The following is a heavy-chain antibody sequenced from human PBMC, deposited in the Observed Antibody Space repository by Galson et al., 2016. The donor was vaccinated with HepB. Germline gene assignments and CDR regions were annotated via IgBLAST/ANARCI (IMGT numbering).Heavy chain of an antibody. CDR3: AKGGYSSGWAFDN. CDR2: INRNSRTV. D-gene: IGHD6-19*01. J-gene: IGHJ4*02. V-gene: IGHV3-9*01. Sequence: SLRLSCAASGFTFNDYAMHWVRQAPGKGLEWVSGINRNSRTVGYADSVKGRFTISRDNAKNSLYLQMNSLRVEDTALYYCAKGGYSSGWAFDNWGQGILVTVSS. CDR1: GFTFNDYA.